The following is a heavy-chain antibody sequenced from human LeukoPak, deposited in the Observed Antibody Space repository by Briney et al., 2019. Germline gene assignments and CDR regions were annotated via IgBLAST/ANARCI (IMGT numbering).Heavy chain of an antibody. CDR2: IYSGGNT. CDR1: GFTFRSYG. J-gene: IGHJ6*03. V-gene: IGHV3-66*01. CDR3: ARSIVRGVIYYYYYMDV. D-gene: IGHD3-10*01. Sequence: GGSLRLSCAASGFTFRSYGMSWVRQAPGKGLEWVSVIYSGGNTYYADSVKGRFTISRDNSKNTLYLQMNSLRAEDTAVYYCARSIVRGVIYYYYYMDVWGKGTTVTISS.